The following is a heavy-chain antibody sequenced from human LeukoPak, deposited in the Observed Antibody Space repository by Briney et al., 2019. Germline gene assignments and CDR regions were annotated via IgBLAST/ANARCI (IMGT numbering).Heavy chain of an antibody. CDR2: IYTSGST. CDR3: ARARSRNWFDP. J-gene: IGHJ5*02. CDR1: GGSISRGSYY. V-gene: IGHV4-61*02. Sequence: SETLSLTCTVSGGSISRGSYYWSWIRQPAGKGLEWIGRIYTSGSTNYNPSLKSRVTISVDTSKNQFSLKLSSVTAADTAVYYCARARSRNWFDPWGQGTLVTVSS.